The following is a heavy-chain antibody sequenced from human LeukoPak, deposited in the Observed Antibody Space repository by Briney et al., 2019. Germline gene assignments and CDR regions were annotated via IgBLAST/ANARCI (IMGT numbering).Heavy chain of an antibody. Sequence: GGSLKLSCAASGLGFSSFSFNWIRQAPGKGLEWVSSITPTTSYIYYADSVRGRFTISRENAKNSLYLQMNSLRAEDTAVYYCARLRRTSDSSGYYYYYDYWGQGTLVTVSS. J-gene: IGHJ4*02. D-gene: IGHD3-22*01. CDR3: ARLRRTSDSSGYYYYYDY. CDR2: ITPTTSYI. V-gene: IGHV3-21*01. CDR1: GLGFSSFS.